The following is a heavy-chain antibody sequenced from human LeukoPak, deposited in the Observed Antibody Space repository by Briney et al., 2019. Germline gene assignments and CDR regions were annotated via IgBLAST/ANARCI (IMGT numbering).Heavy chain of an antibody. J-gene: IGHJ5*02. CDR3: ARVGSVGATTNWFDP. CDR2: INPNSGGT. Sequence: GASVKVSCKASGYTFTGYYMHWVRQPPGQGLEGMGWINPNSGGTNYAQKFQGRVTMTRDTSISTAYMELSRLRSDDTAVYYCARVGSVGATTNWFDPWGQGTLVTVSS. D-gene: IGHD1-26*01. V-gene: IGHV1-2*02. CDR1: GYTFTGYY.